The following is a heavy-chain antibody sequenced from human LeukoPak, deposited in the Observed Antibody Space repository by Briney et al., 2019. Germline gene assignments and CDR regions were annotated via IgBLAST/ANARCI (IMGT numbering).Heavy chain of an antibody. CDR3: VRPLGSLHDPDVFDL. Sequence: GGSLRLSCAASGFDFTSLAMYWVRQAPGKGLEWISHITSAGGTKYYADSVRGRFTISRDNSKNSLYLQLNSLRAEDTAVYYCVRPLGSLHDPDVFDLWGQGTSGTVSS. CDR2: ITSAGGTK. D-gene: IGHD3-10*01. CDR1: GFDFTSLA. V-gene: IGHV3-48*03. J-gene: IGHJ3*01.